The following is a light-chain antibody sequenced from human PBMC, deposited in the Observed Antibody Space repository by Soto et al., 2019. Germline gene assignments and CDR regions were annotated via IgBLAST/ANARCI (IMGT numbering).Light chain of an antibody. J-gene: IGKJ2*01. CDR3: MQALQTPYT. CDR1: QSLLHSNGYNY. Sequence: DIVMTQSPLSLPVTPGEPASISCRSSQSLLHSNGYNYLDWYLQKPGQSPQPLIYLGSNRASGVPDRFSGSGSGTDFTLKISRVEAEDVGVYYCMQALQTPYTFGXGTK. CDR2: LGS. V-gene: IGKV2-28*01.